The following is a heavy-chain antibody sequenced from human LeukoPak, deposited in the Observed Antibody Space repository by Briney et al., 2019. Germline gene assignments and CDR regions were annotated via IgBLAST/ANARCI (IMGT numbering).Heavy chain of an antibody. J-gene: IGHJ4*02. CDR1: GFTFRSYAM. Sequence: GSLRLSCAASGFTFRSYAMSWVRQPPGEGLEWIGEIYRSGPTNYKPSLKSRVTISLDKSRNHFSLKLTSVTAADSAVYYCARRSPYSTGWSSYFHYWGQGAQVTVPS. CDR3: ARRSPYSTGWSSYFHY. V-gene: IGHV4-4*02. D-gene: IGHD6-19*01. CDR2: IYRSGPT.